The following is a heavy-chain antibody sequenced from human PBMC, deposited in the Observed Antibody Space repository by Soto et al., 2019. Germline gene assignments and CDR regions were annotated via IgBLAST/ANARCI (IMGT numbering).Heavy chain of an antibody. J-gene: IGHJ4*02. CDR1: GYTFTSYD. Sequence: QVQLVQSGAEVKKPGASVKVSCKASGYTFTSYDINWVRQATGQGLEWMGWMNPNSGNTGYAQKFQGRVTMTRNTSISTAYMELSSLRSEDTAVYYCARNPFPYYDYGDYTLGNWGQGTLVTVSS. D-gene: IGHD4-17*01. CDR3: ARNPFPYYDYGDYTLGN. CDR2: MNPNSGNT. V-gene: IGHV1-8*01.